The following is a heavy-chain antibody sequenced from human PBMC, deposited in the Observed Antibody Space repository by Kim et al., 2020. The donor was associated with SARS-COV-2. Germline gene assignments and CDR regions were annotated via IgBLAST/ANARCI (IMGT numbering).Heavy chain of an antibody. J-gene: IGHJ4*02. D-gene: IGHD2-15*01. CDR2: ISYDGSNK. CDR1: GFTFSSYA. CDR3: ARGDGCGY. Sequence: GGSLRLSCAASGFTFSSYAMHWVRQAPGKGLEWVAVISYDGSNKYYADSVKGRFTISRDNSKNTLYLQMNSLRAEDTAVYYCARGDGCGYWGQGTLVTVSS. V-gene: IGHV3-30*04.